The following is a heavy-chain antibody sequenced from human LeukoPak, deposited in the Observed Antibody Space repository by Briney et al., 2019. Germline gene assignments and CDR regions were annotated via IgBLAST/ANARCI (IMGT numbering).Heavy chain of an antibody. Sequence: ASVKVSCKASGYTFTSYYMHWVRQAPGQGLEWMGIINPSGGSTSYAQKFQGRVTMTRDTSTSTVYMELRSLRSDDTAVYYCARYSGSYQADYWGQGTLVTVSS. CDR3: ARYSGSYQADY. CDR2: INPSGGST. V-gene: IGHV1-46*01. J-gene: IGHJ4*02. CDR1: GYTFTSYY. D-gene: IGHD1-26*01.